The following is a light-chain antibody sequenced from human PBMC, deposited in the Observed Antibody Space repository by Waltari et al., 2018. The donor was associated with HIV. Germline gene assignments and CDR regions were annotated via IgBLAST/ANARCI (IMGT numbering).Light chain of an antibody. CDR1: YTNISSIN. CDR2: SHN. J-gene: IGLJ2*01. V-gene: IGLV1-44*01. CDR3: AAWDDSLNGPV. Sequence: QPVLPQPPSASPTPGLGVTSSCAGTYTNISSINVNWHHPLTAPAPHLHSNSHNQWPSGVPDRFSGSTSGTSASLAISGLRSEDEAHYYCAAWDDSLNGPVFGGGTMLTVL.